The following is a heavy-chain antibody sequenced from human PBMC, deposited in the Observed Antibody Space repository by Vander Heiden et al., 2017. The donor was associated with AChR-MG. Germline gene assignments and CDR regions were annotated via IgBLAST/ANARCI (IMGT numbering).Heavy chain of an antibody. CDR3: AHRRTYYDILTGYYFGAFDI. CDR1: GFSLSTSGVG. Sequence: QITLKESGPTLVKPTQTLTLTCTFSGFSLSTSGVGVGWIRQPPGKALEWLALIYWDDDKRYSPSLKSRLTITKDTSKNQVVLTMTNMDPVDTATYYCAHRRTYYDILTGYYFGAFDIWGQGTMVTVSS. D-gene: IGHD3-9*01. V-gene: IGHV2-5*02. CDR2: IYWDDDK. J-gene: IGHJ3*02.